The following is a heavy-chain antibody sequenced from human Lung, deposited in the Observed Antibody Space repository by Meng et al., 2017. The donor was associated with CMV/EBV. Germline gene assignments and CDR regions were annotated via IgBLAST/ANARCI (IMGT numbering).Heavy chain of an antibody. CDR2: IYYSGST. D-gene: IGHD2-2*01. CDR1: GVSISSSSYY. J-gene: IGHJ4*02. V-gene: IGHV4-39*01. Sequence: GSLRLSCTVSGVSISSSSYYWGWIRQPPGKGLEWIGRIYYSGSTYYNPCLKSRVTISVDTSKNQFSMKLSSVTAADTAAYYCARRGYCSSTSRCPERCFDDWGQGXLVTVSS. CDR3: ARRGYCSSTSRCPERCFDD.